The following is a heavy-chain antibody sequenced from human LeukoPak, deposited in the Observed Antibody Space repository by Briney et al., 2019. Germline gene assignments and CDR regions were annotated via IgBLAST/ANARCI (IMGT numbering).Heavy chain of an antibody. J-gene: IGHJ4*02. CDR1: GYTFTGYY. V-gene: IGHV1-2*02. CDR3: ARDPKSQLLLDY. D-gene: IGHD2-2*01. Sequence: ASVKVSCKASGYTFTGYYMHWVQQAPGQGLEWMGWINPYSGAINYAQKFQGRVTLTRDTSISTAYMELSRLTSGDTAVYYCARDPKSQLLLDYWGQGTLVTVSS. CDR2: INPYSGAI.